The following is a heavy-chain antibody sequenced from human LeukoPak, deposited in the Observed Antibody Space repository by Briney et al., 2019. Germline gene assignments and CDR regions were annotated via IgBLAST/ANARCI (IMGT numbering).Heavy chain of an antibody. Sequence: AAVKVSCKTSGYPFIGQYLSWVRQAPGQGRWWMGGINPNSGATNYAQKFQGRLTMTRDTSISTPYMELSRLTSDDTAVYYCARDFPYCPTGSRSLFYYYMDIWGNGTTVTVSS. CDR1: GYPFIGQY. CDR2: INPNSGAT. CDR3: ARDFPYCPTGSRSLFYYYMDI. V-gene: IGHV1-2*02. J-gene: IGHJ6*03. D-gene: IGHD2-8*01.